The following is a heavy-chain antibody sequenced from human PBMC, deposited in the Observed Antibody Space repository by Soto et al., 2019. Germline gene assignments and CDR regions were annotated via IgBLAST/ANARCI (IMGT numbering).Heavy chain of an antibody. CDR2: IDPSDSYT. Sequence: GESLKISCKGSGYSFTSYWISWVRQMPGKGLEWMGRIDPSDSYTNYSPSFQGHVTISADKSISTAYLQWSSLKASDTAMYYCARHYCSGCSCYSGWFYPWGQGTLVTVSS. V-gene: IGHV5-10-1*01. D-gene: IGHD2-15*01. CDR3: ARHYCSGCSCYSGWFYP. CDR1: GYSFTSYW. J-gene: IGHJ5*02.